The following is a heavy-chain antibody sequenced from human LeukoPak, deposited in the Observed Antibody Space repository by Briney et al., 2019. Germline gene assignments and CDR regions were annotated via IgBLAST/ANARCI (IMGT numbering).Heavy chain of an antibody. CDR2: IRYDGSNE. D-gene: IGHD5-12*01. Sequence: PGGSLRLSCATSGFTFSSNGLHWVRQAPGKGLEWVAFIRYDGSNEYYADSVKGRFTISRDNFKNTLYLQMNSLRTEDTAVYYCAKTGYSGSAYGTWYFDYWGQGTLVSVSS. CDR3: AKTGYSGSAYGTWYFDY. CDR1: GFTFSSNG. J-gene: IGHJ4*02. V-gene: IGHV3-30*02.